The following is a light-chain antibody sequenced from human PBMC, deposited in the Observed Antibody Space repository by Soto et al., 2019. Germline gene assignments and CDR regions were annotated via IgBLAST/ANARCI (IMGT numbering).Light chain of an antibody. CDR2: EVS. J-gene: IGLJ2*01. V-gene: IGLV2-14*01. Sequence: QSALTKPASVSGSPGQSITISCTGTSSDVGGYNYVSWYQHHPGKAPKLMIYEVSNRPSGVSNRFSGSKSGNTASLTISGLQAEDEADYYCSSYTSSSTLVFGGGTKLTVL. CDR3: SSYTSSSTLV. CDR1: SSDVGGYNY.